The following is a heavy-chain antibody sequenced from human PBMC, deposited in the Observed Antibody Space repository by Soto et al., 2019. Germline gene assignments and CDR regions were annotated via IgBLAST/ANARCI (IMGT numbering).Heavy chain of an antibody. V-gene: IGHV3-73*01. CDR3: TSLYSSSWYDGDYYYYGMDV. Sequence: GGSLRLSCAASGFTFSGSAMHWVRQASGKGLEWVGRIRSKANSYATAYAASVKGRFTISRDDSKNTAYLQMNSLKTEDTAVYYCTSLYSSSWYDGDYYYYGMDVWGQGTTVTVSS. J-gene: IGHJ6*02. D-gene: IGHD6-13*01. CDR1: GFTFSGSA. CDR2: IRSKANSYAT.